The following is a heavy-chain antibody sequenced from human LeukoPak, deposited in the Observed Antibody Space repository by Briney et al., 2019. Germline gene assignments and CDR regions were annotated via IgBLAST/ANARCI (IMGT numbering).Heavy chain of an antibody. CDR2: ISGSGSTI. Sequence: PGGSLRLSCAASGFTFSTYEMNWVRQAPGKGLEWVSCISGSGSTIYYADSVKGRFTISRDNANNSLYLQMNSLRAEDTAVYYCVRSRWLQLGYFDCWGQGILVTVSS. D-gene: IGHD5-24*01. V-gene: IGHV3-48*03. J-gene: IGHJ4*02. CDR1: GFTFSTYE. CDR3: VRSRWLQLGYFDC.